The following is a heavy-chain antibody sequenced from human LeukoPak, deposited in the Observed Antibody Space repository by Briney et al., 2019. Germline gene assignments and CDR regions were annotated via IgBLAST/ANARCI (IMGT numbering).Heavy chain of an antibody. CDR1: GYTFTNYG. Sequence: ASVKVSCKASGYTFTNYGISWVRQAPGQGLEWMGWIIVYNGNANYVQKFQGRVTMTTDTSTSTAYMELRSLRSDDTAVYYCARGGVSNSWYRTPDYWGQGTLVTVSS. CDR2: IIVYNGNA. V-gene: IGHV1-18*01. J-gene: IGHJ4*02. CDR3: ARGGVSNSWYRTPDY. D-gene: IGHD6-13*01.